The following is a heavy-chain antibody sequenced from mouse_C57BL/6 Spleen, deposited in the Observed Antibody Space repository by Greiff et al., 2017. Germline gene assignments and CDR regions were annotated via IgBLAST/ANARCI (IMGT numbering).Heavy chain of an antibody. CDR3: ARKNDEEYYAMEN. CDR2: IWSGGST. V-gene: IGHV2-2*01. J-gene: IGHJ4*01. CDR1: GFSLTSYG. Sequence: VQLQQSGPGLVQPSQSLSITCTVSGFSLTSYGVHWVRQSPGKGLEWLGVIWSGGSTDYNAAFISRLSISKDNSKSQVFFKMNSLQADDTAIYYCARKNDEEYYAMENWGEETSDTVSS.